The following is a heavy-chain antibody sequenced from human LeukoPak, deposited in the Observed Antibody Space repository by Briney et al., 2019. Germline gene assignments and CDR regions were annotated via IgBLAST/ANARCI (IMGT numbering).Heavy chain of an antibody. V-gene: IGHV1-18*01. D-gene: IGHD6-19*01. Sequence: ASAKVSCKASGYTFTGYGISWVRQAPGQGLEWMGWISAYNGNTNYAQKVQGRVTMTTDTSTSTAYMELRSLTSDDTAMYYCARSDSSGRYGGYFYYYMDVWGKGTTVTVSS. CDR3: ARSDSSGRYGGYFYYYMDV. J-gene: IGHJ6*03. CDR2: ISAYNGNT. CDR1: GYTFTGYG.